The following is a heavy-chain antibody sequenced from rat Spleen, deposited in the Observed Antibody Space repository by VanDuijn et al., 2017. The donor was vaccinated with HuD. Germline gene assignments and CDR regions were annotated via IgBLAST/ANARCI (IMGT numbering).Heavy chain of an antibody. V-gene: IGHV3-1*01. CDR2: ITNSVIA. CDR1: GYSITSNY. D-gene: IGHD1-11*01. J-gene: IGHJ2*01. CDR3: TGPPLRSEFYYIEY. Sequence: EVQLQESAPGLVKPSQSLSLPCSVTGYSITSNYWVWIRKFPGNKMEWIGHITNSVIASYHPSLKTRSTITRDQSKNQFFLELNSMTTEDTATYCCTGPPLRSEFYYIEYWGQRVMVTVSS.